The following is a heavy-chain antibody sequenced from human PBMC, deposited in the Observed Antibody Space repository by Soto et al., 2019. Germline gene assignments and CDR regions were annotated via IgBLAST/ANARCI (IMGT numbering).Heavy chain of an antibody. CDR3: ARVTVTTHAFDI. CDR2: INPSGGST. V-gene: IGHV1-46*01. D-gene: IGHD4-17*01. Sequence: XSVMGSCNASGYSFTSYYMHWVRQAPGQGLEWMGIINPSGGSTIYAQKFQGRVTMTRDTSTSTVYMELSSLRSEDTAVYYCARVTVTTHAFDIWGQGTMVTVSS. J-gene: IGHJ3*02. CDR1: GYSFTSYY.